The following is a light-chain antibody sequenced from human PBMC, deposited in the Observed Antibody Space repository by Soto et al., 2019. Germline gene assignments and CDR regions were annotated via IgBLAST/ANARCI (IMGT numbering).Light chain of an antibody. Sequence: QSALTQPASVSGSPGQSITISCTGTSSDVGAYDYVSWYQQHPGKAPKLMIYDVSNRPSGVSKRFSGSKSGNTASLTISWLQAEDEADYYCSSYTSSSTRVFGTGTKVTVL. CDR1: SSDVGAYDY. V-gene: IGLV2-14*01. J-gene: IGLJ1*01. CDR2: DVS. CDR3: SSYTSSSTRV.